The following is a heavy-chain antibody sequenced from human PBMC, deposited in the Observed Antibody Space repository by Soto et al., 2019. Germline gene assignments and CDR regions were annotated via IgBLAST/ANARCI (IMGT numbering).Heavy chain of an antibody. CDR3: ARELPQRQGRNMDV. Sequence: ASETLTLTCTVTGGSMTSGDQYWTWIRHRPGEGLEWFGYINHRGSLYYNPSLKSRVSMSVDTSKNQFSLNLSSVTTADKAVYYCARELPQRQGRNMDVWGQGTTVTVSS. J-gene: IGHJ6*02. V-gene: IGHV4-31*03. D-gene: IGHD3-10*01. CDR2: INHRGSL. CDR1: GGSMTSGDQY.